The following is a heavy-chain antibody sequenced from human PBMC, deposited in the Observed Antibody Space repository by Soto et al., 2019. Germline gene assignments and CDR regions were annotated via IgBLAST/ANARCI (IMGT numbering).Heavy chain of an antibody. CDR3: ARDKITGLFDY. J-gene: IGHJ4*02. D-gene: IGHD2-8*02. Sequence: SEILSLTCAVSGGSVTNNNYWRWVRQPPGKGLEWIGEIYHTGSTNYNPSLKSRVTMSVDTSKNQFSLKLTSVTAADTAVYYCARDKITGLFDYWGQGTLVT. V-gene: IGHV4-4*02. CDR1: GGSVTNNNY. CDR2: IYHTGST.